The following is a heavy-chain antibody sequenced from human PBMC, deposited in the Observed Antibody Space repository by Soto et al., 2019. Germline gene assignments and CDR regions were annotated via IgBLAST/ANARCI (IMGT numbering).Heavy chain of an antibody. CDR2: ISGSGGST. CDR3: AGRGSGSYYDY. Sequence: EVQLLESGGGLVQPGGSLRLSCAASGFTFSSYAMRWVRQAPVKGLEWVSAISGSGGSTYYADSVKGRFTISRDNSNITLYLQMNSLRAEDTAVYYFAGRGSGSYYDYWGQGTVVTVSS. CDR1: GFTFSSYA. J-gene: IGHJ4*02. V-gene: IGHV3-23*01. D-gene: IGHD1-26*01.